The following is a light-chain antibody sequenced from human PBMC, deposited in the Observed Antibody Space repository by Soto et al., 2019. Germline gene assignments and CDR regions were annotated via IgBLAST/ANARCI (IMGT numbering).Light chain of an antibody. CDR2: GAS. CDR1: QSVSSN. V-gene: IGKV3-15*01. Sequence: EIVMTQSPATLSVSPGERATLSCRASQSVSSNLAWYQQKPGQAPRLLIYGASTRATGIPARFSGSGSGTEFTLTISSLQSEDFVVYYCQQYNNWPWTFGQGTKVEI. CDR3: QQYNNWPWT. J-gene: IGKJ1*01.